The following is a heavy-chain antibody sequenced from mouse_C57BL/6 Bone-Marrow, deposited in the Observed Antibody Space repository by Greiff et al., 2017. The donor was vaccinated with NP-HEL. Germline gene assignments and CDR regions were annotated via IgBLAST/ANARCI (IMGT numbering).Heavy chain of an antibody. CDR3: ARGITTVVATDY. CDR2: IDPSDSYT. Sequence: VKLMESGAELVMPGASVKLSCKASGYTFTSYWMHWVKQRPGQGLEWIGEIDPSDSYTNYNQKFKGKSTLTVDKSSSTAYMQLSSLTSEDSAVYYCARGITTVVATDYWGQGTTLTVSS. D-gene: IGHD1-1*01. J-gene: IGHJ2*01. V-gene: IGHV1-69*01. CDR1: GYTFTSYW.